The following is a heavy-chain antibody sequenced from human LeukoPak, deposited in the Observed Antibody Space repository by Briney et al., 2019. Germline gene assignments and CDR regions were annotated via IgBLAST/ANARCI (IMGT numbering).Heavy chain of an antibody. D-gene: IGHD5-18*01. CDR3: ARRGYSYGYLLV. CDR1: GGSFSGNY. CDR2: INNSGST. Sequence: SETLSLTCVVFGGSFSGNYWSWIRQPPGKGLEWIGEINNSGSTNYNPSLKSRVTISVDTSKNQFSLKLSSVTAADTAVYYCARRGYSYGYLLVWGQGTLVTVSS. V-gene: IGHV4-34*01. J-gene: IGHJ4*02.